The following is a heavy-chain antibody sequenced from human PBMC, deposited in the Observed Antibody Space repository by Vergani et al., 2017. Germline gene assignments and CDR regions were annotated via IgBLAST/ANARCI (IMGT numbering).Heavy chain of an antibody. CDR3: TTGLVWPPGF. V-gene: IGHV3-15*01. CDR2: IKSKTYGGTT. J-gene: IGHJ4*02. Sequence: EVQLVESGGGLVKPGGSLRLSCAASGFTFIDGWMSWVRQAPGKGLEWVGRIKSKTYGGTTDYAAPVKGRFTISRDDSKNTLYLQMNSLKIEDSAVYFCTTGLVWPPGFWGQGTLVTVSS. D-gene: IGHD3-16*01. CDR1: GFTFIDGW.